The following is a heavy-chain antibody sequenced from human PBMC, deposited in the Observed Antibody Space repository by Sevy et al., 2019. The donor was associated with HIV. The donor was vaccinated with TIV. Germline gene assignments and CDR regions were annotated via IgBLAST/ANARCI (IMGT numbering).Heavy chain of an antibody. J-gene: IGHJ4*02. CDR2: ISGSGSNT. CDR1: GFSFSTYA. Sequence: GGSLRLSCAASGFSFSTYAMTWVRQAPGKGLERVSAISGSGSNTNNADSVKGRFTISRDNSKNTLYLQMNSLRAEDTAVYYCAKEGPGYNYDSSGYFPSWCQGTLVTVSS. D-gene: IGHD3-22*01. CDR3: AKEGPGYNYDSSGYFPS. V-gene: IGHV3-23*01.